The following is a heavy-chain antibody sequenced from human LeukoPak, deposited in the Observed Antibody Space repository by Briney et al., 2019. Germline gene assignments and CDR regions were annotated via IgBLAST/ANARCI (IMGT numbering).Heavy chain of an antibody. Sequence: GGSLRLSCAASGFTFSSYAMSWGRQAPGKGLGLGSVISGSGGSTYYADSMNGRFTVSSDNPKTTLHLQINSLRAEDTAVFYCTRTIAHYTNSWLYYYYGMDVWGQGTTVTVSS. CDR2: ISGSGGST. J-gene: IGHJ6*02. CDR1: GFTFSSYA. V-gene: IGHV3-23*01. D-gene: IGHD6-13*01. CDR3: TRTIAHYTNSWLYYYYGMDV.